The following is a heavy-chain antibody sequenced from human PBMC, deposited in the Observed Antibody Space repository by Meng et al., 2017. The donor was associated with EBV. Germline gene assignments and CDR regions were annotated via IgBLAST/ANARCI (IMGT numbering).Heavy chain of an antibody. CDR1: EFTFTSAW. CDR3: TTDEGGSRF. V-gene: IGHV3-15*01. J-gene: IGHJ4*02. D-gene: IGHD1-26*01. Sequence: EVKLVGSGGGLVMPGESLNLSGVASEFTFTSAWMNWVRQAPGKGLEWVGRIRSQVDGRTADYSAPVKGRFTISRDDSKHTLYLQMNSLKIEDSAVYYCTTDEGGSRFWGQGTLVTVSS. CDR2: IRSQVDGRTA.